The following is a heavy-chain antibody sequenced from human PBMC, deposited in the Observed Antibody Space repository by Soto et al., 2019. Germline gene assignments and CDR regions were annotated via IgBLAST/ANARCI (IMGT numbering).Heavy chain of an antibody. CDR1: GDSVSSNSAA. D-gene: IGHD6-13*01. V-gene: IGHV6-1*01. CDR3: ARDSSSWYPYYYYGMDV. CDR2: TYYRSKWYN. Sequence: SQTLSRTCAISGDSVSSNSAAWNWIRQSPSRGLEWLGRTYYRSKWYNDYAVSVKSRITINPDTSKNQFSLQLNSVTPEDTAVYYCARDSSSWYPYYYYGMDVWGQGTTVTVSS. J-gene: IGHJ6*02.